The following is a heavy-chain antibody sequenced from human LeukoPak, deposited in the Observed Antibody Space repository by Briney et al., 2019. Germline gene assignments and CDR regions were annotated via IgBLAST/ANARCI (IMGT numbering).Heavy chain of an antibody. CDR1: GYSFTSYW. Sequence: GESLKISCKGSGYSFTSYWIGWVRQMPGKGLEWMRIIYPGDSDTRYSPSFQGQVTISADRSISTAYLQWSSLKASDTAMYSCARGWSSSSVIGHSNYYGMDVWGQGTTVTVSS. CDR2: IYPGDSDT. J-gene: IGHJ6*02. V-gene: IGHV5-51*01. D-gene: IGHD6-6*01. CDR3: ARGWSSSSVIGHSNYYGMDV.